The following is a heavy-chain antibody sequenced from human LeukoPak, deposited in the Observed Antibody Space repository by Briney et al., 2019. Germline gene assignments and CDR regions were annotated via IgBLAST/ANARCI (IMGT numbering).Heavy chain of an antibody. J-gene: IGHJ4*02. V-gene: IGHV1-18*01. Sequence: SSVKVSCKASVYTFSDYGISWVRQAPGQGLEWMGRISGFNGNTDYAQKFQDRVTMTTDTSTSTAYMELRSLTFDDTAMYYCAKGGKVAEGDYWGQGTLVTVSS. CDR1: VYTFSDYG. D-gene: IGHD6-19*01. CDR3: AKGGKVAEGDY. CDR2: ISGFNGNT.